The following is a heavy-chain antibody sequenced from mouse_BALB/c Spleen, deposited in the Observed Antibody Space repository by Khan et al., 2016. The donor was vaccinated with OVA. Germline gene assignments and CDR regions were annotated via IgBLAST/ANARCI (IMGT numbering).Heavy chain of an antibody. J-gene: IGHJ4*01. V-gene: IGHV9-3-1*01. CDR1: GYTFTNYG. CDR2: IYTDNGEP. D-gene: IGHD1-1*01. CDR3: AGGRSRAMDY. Sequence: QVQLQQSGPELKKPGETVNISCKASGYTFTNYGMNWVKQAPGKGLKWMGWIYTDNGEPKYADDLKGRTTFTLESSARTAYLQNNNLTNEDTVTYCCAGGRSRAMDYWGQGTSVTVSS.